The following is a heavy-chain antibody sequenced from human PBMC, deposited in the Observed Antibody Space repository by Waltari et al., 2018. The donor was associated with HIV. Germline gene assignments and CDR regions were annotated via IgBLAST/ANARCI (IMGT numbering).Heavy chain of an antibody. D-gene: IGHD6-25*01. V-gene: IGHV3-15*01. CDR1: KVNFDNVW. CDR2: IKSKREGVAT. J-gene: IGHJ3*02. CDR3: NTGGYPTEAFDI. Sequence: EVQVVESGGGLVKPGGSLRVSCASFKVNFDNVWMTWVRQAPGKGLQWVGRIKSKREGVATDYADSVKGRVGISRDVSQNTLYLQMNSLNIEDTAMYYCNTGGYPTEAFDICGQGTMVTVSS.